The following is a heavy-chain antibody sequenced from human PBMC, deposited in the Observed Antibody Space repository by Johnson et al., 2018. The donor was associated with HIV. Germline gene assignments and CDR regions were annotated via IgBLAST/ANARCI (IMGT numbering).Heavy chain of an antibody. CDR3: AKGPYGSGWHEMSHYTFDI. J-gene: IGHJ3*02. Sequence: QVQLVESGGGVVLPGWSLRLSCEASGFTFSSYGMHCVRQAPGRGLEWVAFIRYDGSKRYYADSVKGRFSISRDNSKNTLYLQVNSLRPEDTAVYYCAKGPYGSGWHEMSHYTFDIWGRGTMVTVSS. V-gene: IGHV3-30*02. D-gene: IGHD6-19*01. CDR2: IRYDGSKR. CDR1: GFTFSSYG.